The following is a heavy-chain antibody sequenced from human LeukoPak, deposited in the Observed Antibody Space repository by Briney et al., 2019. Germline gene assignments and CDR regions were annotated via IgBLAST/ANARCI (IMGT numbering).Heavy chain of an antibody. V-gene: IGHV4-59*12. CDR3: ARDSIVGVSHYYGMDV. D-gene: IGHD2-21*01. CDR1: GGSISSYY. Sequence: SETLSLTCTVSGGSISSYYWSWVRQPPGKGLEWIGYIYYSGSTNYNPSLKSRVTISVDTSKNQFSLKLSSVTAADTAVYYCARDSIVGVSHYYGMDVWGQGTTVTVSS. CDR2: IYYSGST. J-gene: IGHJ6*02.